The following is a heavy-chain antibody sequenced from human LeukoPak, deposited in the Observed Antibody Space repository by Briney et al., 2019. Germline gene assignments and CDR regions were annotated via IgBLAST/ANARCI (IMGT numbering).Heavy chain of an antibody. Sequence: GRSLRLSCAASGFSVSSNYMSWIRQAPGKGLEWVSVFYASGGTYYTDSVKGRFTISKDISKNSLYLQMSSLTAEDTAVYYCAAKGNGYTGIYVFAHWGQGTLVTVSS. D-gene: IGHD5-12*01. V-gene: IGHV3-66*01. CDR3: AAKGNGYTGIYVFAH. J-gene: IGHJ4*02. CDR2: FYASGGT. CDR1: GFSVSSNY.